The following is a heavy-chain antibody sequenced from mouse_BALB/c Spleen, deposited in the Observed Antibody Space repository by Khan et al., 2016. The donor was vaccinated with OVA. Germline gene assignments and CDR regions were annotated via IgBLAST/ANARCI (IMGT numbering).Heavy chain of an antibody. J-gene: IGHJ3*01. Sequence: EVELVESGGDLVKPGGSLKLSCAASGFTFSTYAMSWVRQTPEKRLEWVTTISSDGDYTYYPDNVTGRFTISRDNAKNTLYLQMSSLRSEDTAMYYCARSPHGKFAYWGQGTLGTVFA. CDR3: ARSPHGKFAY. D-gene: IGHD2-1*01. V-gene: IGHV5-9-3*01. CDR1: GFTFSTYA. CDR2: ISSDGDYT.